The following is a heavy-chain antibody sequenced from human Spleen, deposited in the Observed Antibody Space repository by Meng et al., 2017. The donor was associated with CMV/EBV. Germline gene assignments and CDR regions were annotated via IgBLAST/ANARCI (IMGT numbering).Heavy chain of an antibody. CDR1: GFTFSSYE. CDR2: ISSSGSTI. V-gene: IGHV3-48*03. J-gene: IGHJ4*02. Sequence: GESLKISCAASGFTFSSYEMNWVRQAPGKGLEWVSYISSSGSTIYYADSVKGRFTISRDNAKNSLYLQMNSLRAEDTAVYYCARGPPRSGYYYKYFDYWGQGTLVTVSS. CDR3: ARGPPRSGYYYKYFDY. D-gene: IGHD3-22*01.